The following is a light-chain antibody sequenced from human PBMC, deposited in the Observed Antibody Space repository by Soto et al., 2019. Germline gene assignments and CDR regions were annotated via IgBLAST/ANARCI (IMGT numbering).Light chain of an antibody. CDR2: GAS. V-gene: IGKV3-20*01. J-gene: IGKJ2*01. CDR1: QSVSSGF. CDR3: QQYGSSPRT. Sequence: EIVLTQSPGTLSLSPGERATLSCRASQSVSSGFLAWYQQKPGQAPRLLIYGASSRATGIPDRFSGSGSGTDFPLTISRLEPEDFAVYYCQQYGSSPRTFGQGTKLEIK.